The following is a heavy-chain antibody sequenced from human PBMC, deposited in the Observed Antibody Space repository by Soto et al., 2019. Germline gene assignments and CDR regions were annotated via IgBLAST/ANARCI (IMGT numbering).Heavy chain of an antibody. CDR3: ARVSTTWEDDY. J-gene: IGHJ4*02. Sequence: EVQLVESGGGLVQPGGSLRLSCAASGFTFSDYGVNWVRQAPGKGLEWISYISSGSDTIYYADSVKGRFTISRDDAKNLLFLQMTSLRDEDTAVYYCARVSTTWEDDYWGQGTLVTVSS. CDR1: GFTFSDYG. D-gene: IGHD5-12*01. V-gene: IGHV3-48*02. CDR2: ISSGSDTI.